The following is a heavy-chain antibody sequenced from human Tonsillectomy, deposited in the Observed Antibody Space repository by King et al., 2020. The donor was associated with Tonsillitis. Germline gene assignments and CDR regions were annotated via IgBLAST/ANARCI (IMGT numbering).Heavy chain of an antibody. CDR3: ARGRRLIVVSTDIFANYFDP. CDR2: VHHTGST. D-gene: IGHD3-22*01. CDR1: DGSFSHYY. J-gene: IGHJ5*02. V-gene: IGHV4-34*01. Sequence: QVQLQQWGAGLLKPSETLSLTCGVYDGSFSHYYWSWIRQSPGKGLEWMGEVHHTGSTNYNPSLQSRLTISVDTSKNQFSLRLSSVTAADTAVYYCARGRRLIVVSTDIFANYFDPWGQGTLVTVSS.